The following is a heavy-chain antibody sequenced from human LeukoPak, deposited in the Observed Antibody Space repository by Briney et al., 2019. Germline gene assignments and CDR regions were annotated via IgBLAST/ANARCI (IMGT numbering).Heavy chain of an antibody. CDR2: ISGSGGST. D-gene: IGHD3-22*01. J-gene: IGHJ3*02. CDR3: AKDHYYDSRGYYYGSAFDI. CDR1: GFTFGSYA. Sequence: GGSLTLSCAASGFTFGSYAMSWVRQAPGKGLEWVSTISGSGGSTYYADSVRGRFTISRDNSKNTLYLQMNSLRAEDTAVYYCAKDHYYDSRGYYYGSAFDIWGQGTMVTVSS. V-gene: IGHV3-23*01.